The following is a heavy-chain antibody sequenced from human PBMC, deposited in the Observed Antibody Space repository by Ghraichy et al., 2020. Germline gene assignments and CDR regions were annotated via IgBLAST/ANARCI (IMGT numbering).Heavy chain of an antibody. CDR1: GFTFDDYA. J-gene: IGHJ2*01. V-gene: IGHV3-43D*03. CDR2: ISWDGGST. Sequence: GGSLRLSCAASGFTFDDYAMHWVRQAPGKGLEWVSLISWDGGSTYYADSVKGRFTISRDNSKNSLYLQMNSLRAEDTALYYCAKDWGTGQLGWYFDLWGRGTLVTVSS. CDR3: AKDWGTGQLGWYFDL. D-gene: IGHD1-14*01.